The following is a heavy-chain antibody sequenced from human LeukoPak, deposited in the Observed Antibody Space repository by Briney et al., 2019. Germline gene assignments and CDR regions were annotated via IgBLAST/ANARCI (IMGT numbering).Heavy chain of an antibody. Sequence: SETLSLTCTVSGGSISNYYWSWIRQSPGKGLEWIGRIYYSGSTNYNPSLKSRITISLDMSKNQFSLKLSSVTAADTAVFFCARHWEGSNYHGMDVWGRGTTVTVSS. CDR2: IYYSGST. V-gene: IGHV4-59*08. D-gene: IGHD5-24*01. CDR3: ARHWEGSNYHGMDV. CDR1: GGSISNYY. J-gene: IGHJ6*02.